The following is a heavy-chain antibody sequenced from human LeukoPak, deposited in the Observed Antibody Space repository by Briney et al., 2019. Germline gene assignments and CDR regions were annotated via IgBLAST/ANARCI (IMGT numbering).Heavy chain of an antibody. Sequence: PGGSLRLSCAASGFNFNTYWMHWVRQAPGKGLVWVSRINSDGSSTAYADSVKGRFTISRDNAKNTLYLQVNSLRAEDTAVYYCARDPAYSGYDTDFDYWGQGTLVTVSS. D-gene: IGHD5-12*01. CDR2: INSDGSST. V-gene: IGHV3-74*01. CDR3: ARDPAYSGYDTDFDY. J-gene: IGHJ4*02. CDR1: GFNFNTYW.